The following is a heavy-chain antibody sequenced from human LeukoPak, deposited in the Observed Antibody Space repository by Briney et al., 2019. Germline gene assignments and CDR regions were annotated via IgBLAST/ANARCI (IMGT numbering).Heavy chain of an antibody. CDR3: ARGYYDILTGYSEGAFDI. Sequence: SETLSLTCAVSGGSISSYYWSWIRQPPGKGLEWIGYIYYSGSTNYNPSLKSRVTISVDTSKNQFSLKLSSVTAADTAVYYCARGYYDILTGYSEGAFDIWGQGTMVTVSS. CDR2: IYYSGST. D-gene: IGHD3-9*01. J-gene: IGHJ3*02. CDR1: GGSISSYY. V-gene: IGHV4-59*01.